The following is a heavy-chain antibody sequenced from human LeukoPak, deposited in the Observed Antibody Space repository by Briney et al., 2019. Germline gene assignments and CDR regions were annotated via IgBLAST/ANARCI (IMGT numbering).Heavy chain of an antibody. J-gene: IGHJ4*02. CDR1: GYRFTRYW. V-gene: IGHV5-51*01. CDR2: IYPSDSDT. Sequence: GESLEISCKGSGYRFTRYWIGWVRQVPGKGLEWMGIIYPSDSDTRYSPSFQGQVTLSADKSISTAYLQWSSLKASDTAMYYCARGGQTQSDYWGQGTLVTVSS. CDR3: ARGGQTQSDY. D-gene: IGHD3-16*01.